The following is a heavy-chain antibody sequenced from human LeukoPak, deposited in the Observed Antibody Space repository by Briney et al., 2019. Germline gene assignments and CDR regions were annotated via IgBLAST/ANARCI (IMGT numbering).Heavy chain of an antibody. D-gene: IGHD6-19*01. CDR2: INSDGSST. Sequence: GGSLRLSCAASGFTFSSYWMHWVRQAPGKGLVWVSRINSDGSSTSYADSVKGRFTISRDNAKNTLYLQMNSLRAEDTAVYYCAREGRSSGWYDFDYWGQGTLVTVSS. V-gene: IGHV3-74*01. CDR1: GFTFSSYW. J-gene: IGHJ4*02. CDR3: AREGRSSGWYDFDY.